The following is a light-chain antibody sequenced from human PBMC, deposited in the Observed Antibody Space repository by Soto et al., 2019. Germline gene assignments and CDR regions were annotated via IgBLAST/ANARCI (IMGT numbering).Light chain of an antibody. Sequence: DIVLTQSPATLSLSPGERATLSCRASQSVSTYLAWYQQKPGQAPRLFIYDASNRATGIPARFSGSGSGTDFTLTSSSLEPEDFAVYYCQQRRKWPITFGQGTRLEIK. CDR2: DAS. V-gene: IGKV3-11*01. CDR1: QSVSTY. CDR3: QQRRKWPIT. J-gene: IGKJ5*01.